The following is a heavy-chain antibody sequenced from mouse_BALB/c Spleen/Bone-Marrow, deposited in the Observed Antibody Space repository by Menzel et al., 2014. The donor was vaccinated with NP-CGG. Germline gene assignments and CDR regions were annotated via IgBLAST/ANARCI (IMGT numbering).Heavy chain of an antibody. CDR1: GYAFSSSW. J-gene: IGHJ3*01. CDR2: IYPGDGDT. V-gene: IGHV1-82*01. D-gene: IGHD1-1*01. Sequence: VKVVESGPELVKPGASVKISCKASGYAFSSSWMNWLKQRPGQGLEWIGRIYPGDGDTNYNGKFKAKATLTADKSSSTAYMQLSSLTSVDSAVYFCARRDYGSSYGWFAYWGQGTLVTVSA. CDR3: ARRDYGSSYGWFAY.